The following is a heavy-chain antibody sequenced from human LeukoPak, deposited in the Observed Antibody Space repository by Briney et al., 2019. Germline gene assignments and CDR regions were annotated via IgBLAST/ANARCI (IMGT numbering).Heavy chain of an antibody. D-gene: IGHD3-10*01. Sequence: SETLSLTCTVSGGSLSIYYWSWIRQPAGKGLEWIGRIYTSTSTNYNPSLKSRVTMSVDTSKNHFSLKLSSVTDADTAVYYCAREGILWFGSFDIWGQGTMVTVSS. CDR3: AREGILWFGSFDI. CDR2: IYTSTST. V-gene: IGHV4-4*07. J-gene: IGHJ3*02. CDR1: GGSLSIYY.